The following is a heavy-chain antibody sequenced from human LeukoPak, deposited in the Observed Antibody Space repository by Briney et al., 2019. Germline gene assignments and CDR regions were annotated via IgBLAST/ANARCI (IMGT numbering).Heavy chain of an antibody. CDR3: AKDQLVYSYGSMGFWFDY. D-gene: IGHD5-18*01. CDR2: IRYDGSNK. V-gene: IGHV3-30*02. Sequence: PGGSLRLSCAASGFTFSSYGMHWVRQAPGKGLEWVAFIRYDGSNKYYADSVKGRLTISRDNSKNTLYLQMNSLRAEDTAVYYCAKDQLVYSYGSMGFWFDYWGQGTLVTVSS. J-gene: IGHJ4*02. CDR1: GFTFSSYG.